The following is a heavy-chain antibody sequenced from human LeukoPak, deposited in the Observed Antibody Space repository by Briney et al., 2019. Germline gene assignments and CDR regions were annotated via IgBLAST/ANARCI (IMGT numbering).Heavy chain of an antibody. Sequence: RPGGSLRLSCAASGFTFSSYSMNWVRQAPGKGLEWVSSISSSSSYIYYADSVKGRFTISRDDAKNSLYLQMNSLRAEDAAVYYCARGVLRYFDWLPGDFDYWGQGTLVTVSS. D-gene: IGHD3-9*01. CDR3: ARGVLRYFDWLPGDFDY. CDR1: GFTFSSYS. J-gene: IGHJ4*02. V-gene: IGHV3-21*01. CDR2: ISSSSSYI.